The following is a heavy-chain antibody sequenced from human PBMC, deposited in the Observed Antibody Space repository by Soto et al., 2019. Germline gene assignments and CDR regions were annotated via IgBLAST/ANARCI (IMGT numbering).Heavy chain of an antibody. V-gene: IGHV3-15*07. Sequence: PGGSLRLSCAASGFTFSNAWMNWVRQAPGKGLEWVGRIKSKTDGGTTDYAAPVKGRFTISRDDSKNTLYLQMNSLKTEDTAVYYCTPLETGLYYYDSSGYQGSFDYYYGMDVWGQGTTVTVSS. CDR3: TPLETGLYYYDSSGYQGSFDYYYGMDV. D-gene: IGHD3-22*01. CDR2: IKSKTDGGTT. CDR1: GFTFSNAW. J-gene: IGHJ6*02.